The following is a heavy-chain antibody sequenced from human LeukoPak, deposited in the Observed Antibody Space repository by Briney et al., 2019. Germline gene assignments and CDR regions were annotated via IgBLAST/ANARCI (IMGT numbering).Heavy chain of an antibody. CDR3: ARGKGSGRFGYFYYGVDV. Sequence: GSLRLSCAASGFTFGIYGMHWVRQAPGKGLEWVASIWINGRDETCVDSVKGRFTISRDNSTLFLQMNSLRPDDTAIYFCARGKGSGRFGYFYYGVDVWGQGTTVTVSS. CDR2: IWINGRDE. D-gene: IGHD3-10*01. CDR1: GFTFGIYG. J-gene: IGHJ6*02. V-gene: IGHV3-33*01.